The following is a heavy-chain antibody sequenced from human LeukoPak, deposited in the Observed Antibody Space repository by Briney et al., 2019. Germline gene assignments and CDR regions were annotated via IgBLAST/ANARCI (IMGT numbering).Heavy chain of an antibody. D-gene: IGHD1-26*01. V-gene: IGHV3-23*01. CDR2: ISGSGGST. Sequence: GGSLRLSCAASGFTFSSYAMSWVRQAPGKGLEWVSVISGSGGSTYYADSVKGRFTISRDNSKNTLYLQMNSLRADDTAVYYCAKVKGGSYGELDYWGQGTLVTVSS. CDR3: AKVKGGSYGELDY. CDR1: GFTFSSYA. J-gene: IGHJ4*02.